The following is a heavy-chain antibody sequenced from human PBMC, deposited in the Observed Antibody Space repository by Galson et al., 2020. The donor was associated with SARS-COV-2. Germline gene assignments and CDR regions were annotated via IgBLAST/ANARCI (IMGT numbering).Heavy chain of an antibody. D-gene: IGHD3-10*01. CDR2: SLPILDRV. J-gene: IGHJ5*02. CDR3: AREVGKVRGAYFDP. CDR1: GGASSKFA. Sequence: SVKVSCKASGGASSKFAFSWVRQAPGQGLEWMGRSLPILDRVKYAQKFQGRVTITADKSTSTAYMELSSLRSEDTAVYYCAREVGKVRGAYFDPWGQGTLVTVSS. V-gene: IGHV1-69*10.